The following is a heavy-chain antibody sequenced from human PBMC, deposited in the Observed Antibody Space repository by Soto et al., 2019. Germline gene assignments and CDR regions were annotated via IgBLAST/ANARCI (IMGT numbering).Heavy chain of an antibody. V-gene: IGHV4-61*05. J-gene: IGHJ4*02. D-gene: IGHD5-12*01. CDR3: ARRIVAPETFDY. Sequence: SETLSLTCTVSGASISSGTFYWAWIRKPPGRGLEWIGFIYYAGSTKYNPSLNSRVTISVDTSKNQFSLTVTSVTAADTAVYYCARRIVAPETFDYWGQGTLVTVSS. CDR2: IYYAGST. CDR1: GASISSGTFY.